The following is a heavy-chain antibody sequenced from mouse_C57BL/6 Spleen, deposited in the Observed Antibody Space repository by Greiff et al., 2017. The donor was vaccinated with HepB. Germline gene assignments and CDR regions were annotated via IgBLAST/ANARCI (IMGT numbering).Heavy chain of an antibody. V-gene: IGHV1-26*01. Sequence: EVQLQQSGPELVKPGASVKISCKASGYTFTDYYMNWVKQSHGKSLEWIGDINPNNGGTSYNQKFKGKATLTVDKSSSPAYMELRSLTSEDSAVYYCAREGYGNSWFAYWGQGTLVTVSA. CDR1: GYTFTDYY. CDR2: INPNNGGT. CDR3: AREGYGNSWFAY. J-gene: IGHJ3*01. D-gene: IGHD2-10*02.